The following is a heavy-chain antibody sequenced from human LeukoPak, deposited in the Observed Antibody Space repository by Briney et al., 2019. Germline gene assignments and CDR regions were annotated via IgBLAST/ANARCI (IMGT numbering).Heavy chain of an antibody. D-gene: IGHD1-26*01. Sequence: GGSLRLSCTASGFTFSSSAMTWVRQAPGKGLDWVSSISDSGGDSIYTDAVKDRFTISRDNSKNTLYLQMNSLRAEDTALYYCAKGGSYAPFDYWGQGTLVTVSS. V-gene: IGHV3-23*01. J-gene: IGHJ4*02. CDR3: AKGGSYAPFDY. CDR2: ISDSGGDS. CDR1: GFTFSSSA.